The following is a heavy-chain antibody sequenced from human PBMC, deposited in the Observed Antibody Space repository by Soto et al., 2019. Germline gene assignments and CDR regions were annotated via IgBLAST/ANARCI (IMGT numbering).Heavy chain of an antibody. CDR1: GFTFSSHW. CDR3: AREVAYYYDTSGYYALDR. CDR2: IKEDGSEK. J-gene: IGHJ5*02. D-gene: IGHD3-22*01. V-gene: IGHV3-7*01. Sequence: GGSLRLSCAASGFTFSSHWMSWVRQAPGKGLEWVANIKEDGSEKYYVDSVKGRFTISRDNAKNSLYLQMNSLRAEDTAVYYCAREVAYYYDTSGYYALDRWGQGIMVTVSS.